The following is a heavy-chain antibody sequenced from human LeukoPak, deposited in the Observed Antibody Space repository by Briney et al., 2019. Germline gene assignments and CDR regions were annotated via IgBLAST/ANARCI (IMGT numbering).Heavy chain of an antibody. CDR3: ARVGSYGDYD. D-gene: IGHD4-17*01. CDR1: GYTFTGYY. CDR2: MNPNSGNT. Sequence: ASVRVSCKASGYTFTGYYIHWVRQAPGQGLEWMGWMNPNSGNTGYAQKFQGRVTMTRNTSISTAYMELSSLRSEDTAVYYCARVGSYGDYDWGQGTLVTVSS. J-gene: IGHJ4*02. V-gene: IGHV1-8*02.